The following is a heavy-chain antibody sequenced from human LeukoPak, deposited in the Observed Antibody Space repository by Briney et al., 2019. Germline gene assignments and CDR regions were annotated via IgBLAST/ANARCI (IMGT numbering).Heavy chain of an antibody. V-gene: IGHV4-61*08. J-gene: IGHJ4*02. Sequence: SETLSLTRTVSGGSISSGDYYWSWIRQPPGKGLEWIGYIYYSGSTNYNPSLKSRVTISVDTSKNQFSLKLSSVTAADTAVYYCAARPARYYGSGSHAFDYWGQGTLVTVSS. D-gene: IGHD3-10*01. CDR2: IYYSGST. CDR3: AARPARYYGSGSHAFDY. CDR1: GGSISSGDYY.